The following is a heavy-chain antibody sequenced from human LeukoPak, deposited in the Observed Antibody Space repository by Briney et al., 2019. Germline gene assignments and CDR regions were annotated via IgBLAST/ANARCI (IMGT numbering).Heavy chain of an antibody. Sequence: PGGSLRLSCAASGFTFTIYAMSWVRQAPGKGLEWVSAISGSGGSTYYADSVKGRFTISRDNFRNTLYVQMNSLRAEDTAVYYCAKAYYDFWSGYYTYWGQGTLVTVSS. CDR1: GFTFTIYA. J-gene: IGHJ4*02. CDR2: ISGSGGST. D-gene: IGHD3-3*01. V-gene: IGHV3-23*01. CDR3: AKAYYDFWSGYYTY.